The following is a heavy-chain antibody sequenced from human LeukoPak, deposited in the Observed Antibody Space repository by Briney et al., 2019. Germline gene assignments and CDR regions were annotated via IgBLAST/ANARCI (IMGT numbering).Heavy chain of an antibody. CDR3: TRWGIMVASGGVIGPDHYGMDV. CDR1: GYAFFSYG. D-gene: IGHD3-16*02. J-gene: IGHJ6*02. V-gene: IGHV1-18*01. CDR2: ITAYNGKT. Sequence: GASVKVSCKTSGYAFFSYGINWVRQAPGQGLEWMGQITAYNGKTEYAEKFQGRVTMTTDTTTSTAYMELRSLRSDDTAVYYCTRWGIMVASGGVIGPDHYGMDVWGQGTTVTVSS.